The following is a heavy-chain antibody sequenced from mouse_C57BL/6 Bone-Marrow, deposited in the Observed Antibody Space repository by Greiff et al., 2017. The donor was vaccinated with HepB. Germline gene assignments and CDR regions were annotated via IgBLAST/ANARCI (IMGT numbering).Heavy chain of an antibody. V-gene: IGHV1-20*01. D-gene: IGHD3-2*02. CDR1: GYSFTGYF. J-gene: IGHJ4*01. CDR2: INPYNGDT. Sequence: VVKPGDSVKISCKASGYSFTGYFMNWVMQSHGKSLEWIGRINPYNGDTFYNQKFKGKATLTVDKSSSTAHMELRSLTSEDSAVYYCARRGLLRYAMDYWGQGTSVTVSS. CDR3: ARRGLLRYAMDY.